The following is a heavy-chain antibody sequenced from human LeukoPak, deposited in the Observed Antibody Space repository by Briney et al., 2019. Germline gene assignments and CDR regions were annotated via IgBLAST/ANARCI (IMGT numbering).Heavy chain of an antibody. Sequence: ASVKVSCKTSGYTFASYTMHRLRQAPGQSLEWMGWIDGDNGNTKCSEKFQGRVTITRDTSASSAYMELSSLRSEDTAVYYCARSSSGTYHYWGQGTLVTVSS. CDR1: GYTFASYT. D-gene: IGHD3-10*01. J-gene: IGHJ4*02. CDR3: ARSSSGTYHY. V-gene: IGHV1-3*01. CDR2: IDGDNGNT.